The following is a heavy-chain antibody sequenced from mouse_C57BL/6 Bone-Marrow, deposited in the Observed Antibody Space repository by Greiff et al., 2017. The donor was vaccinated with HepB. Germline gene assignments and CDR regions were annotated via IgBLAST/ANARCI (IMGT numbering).Heavy chain of an antibody. D-gene: IGHD1-1*01. CDR3: TPFITTVVATSKFAY. V-gene: IGHV1-5*01. J-gene: IGHJ3*01. CDR2: IYPGNSDT. Sequence: VQLKESGTVLARPGASVKMSCKTSGYTFTSYWMHWVKQRPGQGLEWIGAIYPGNSDTSYNQKFKGKAKLTAVTSASTAYMELSSLTNEDSAVYYCTPFITTVVATSKFAYWGQGTLVTVSA. CDR1: GYTFTSYW.